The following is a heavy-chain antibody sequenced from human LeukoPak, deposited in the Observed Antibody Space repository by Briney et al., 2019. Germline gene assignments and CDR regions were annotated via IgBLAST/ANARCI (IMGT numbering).Heavy chain of an antibody. V-gene: IGHV3-33*06. J-gene: IGHJ4*02. CDR1: GFTFSSYG. CDR2: IWYDGSNK. Sequence: GRSLRLSCAASGFTFSSYGMHWVRQAPGKGLEWVAVIWYDGSNKYYADSVKGRFTISRDNSKNTLYLQMNSLRAEDTAVYYCAKLSSGTTLLAPLDYWGQGTLVSVSS. CDR3: AKLSSGTTLLAPLDY. D-gene: IGHD1-7*01.